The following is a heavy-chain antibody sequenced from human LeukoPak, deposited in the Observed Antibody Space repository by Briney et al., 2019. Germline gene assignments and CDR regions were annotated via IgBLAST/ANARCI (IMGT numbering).Heavy chain of an antibody. J-gene: IGHJ4*02. CDR1: GFTGSSNY. CDR3: TKLKGWYGEGFFDY. Sequence: PGGSLRLSCAASGFTGSSNYMSWVRQPAGKGLEWVSVLYSGGATFYADSVKGRFTISRDTSKNTLYLQMNDLRADDTAVYYCTKLKGWYGEGFFDYWGQGTLVTVSS. CDR2: LYSGGAT. D-gene: IGHD6-19*01. V-gene: IGHV3-53*01.